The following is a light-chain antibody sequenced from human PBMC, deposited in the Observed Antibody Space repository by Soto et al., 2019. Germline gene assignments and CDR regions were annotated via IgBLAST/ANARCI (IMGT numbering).Light chain of an antibody. J-gene: IGKJ4*01. V-gene: IGKV3-15*01. CDR3: QQRSKWPLT. CDR1: QSVSSN. CDR2: GAS. Sequence: EIVMTQSPATLSVSPGERATLSCRASQSVSSNLAWYQQKPGQAPRLLIYGASTRATGIPARFSGSGSGTEFTLTISSLQSEDFAVYYCQQRSKWPLTFGEGTKVDI.